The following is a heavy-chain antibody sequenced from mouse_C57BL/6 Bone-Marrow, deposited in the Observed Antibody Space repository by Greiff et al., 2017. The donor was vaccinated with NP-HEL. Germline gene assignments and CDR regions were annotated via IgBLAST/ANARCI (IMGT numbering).Heavy chain of an antibody. Sequence: EVQRVESGGDLVKPGGSLKLSCAASGFTFSSYGMSWVRQTPDKRLEWVATISSGGSYTYYPDSVKGRFTISRDNAKNTLYLQMSSLKSEDTAMYYCARNTVVARYWYFDVWGTGTTVTVSS. CDR1: GFTFSSYG. CDR2: ISSGGSYT. D-gene: IGHD1-1*01. V-gene: IGHV5-6*01. CDR3: ARNTVVARYWYFDV. J-gene: IGHJ1*03.